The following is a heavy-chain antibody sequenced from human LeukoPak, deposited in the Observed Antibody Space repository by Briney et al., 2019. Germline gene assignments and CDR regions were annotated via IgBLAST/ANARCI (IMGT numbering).Heavy chain of an antibody. J-gene: IGHJ6*03. D-gene: IGHD5-18*01. CDR1: GGTFSSYA. CDR3: ARDRQFCGYTYGLYYYYMDV. CDR2: IIPIFGTA. V-gene: IGHV1-69*05. Sequence: GASVKVSCKASGGTFSSYATRWVRQAPGQGLEWMGRIIPIFGTANYAQKFQGRVTITTDESTSTAYMELSSLRSEDTAVYYCARDRQFCGYTYGLYYYYMDVWGKGTTVTVSS.